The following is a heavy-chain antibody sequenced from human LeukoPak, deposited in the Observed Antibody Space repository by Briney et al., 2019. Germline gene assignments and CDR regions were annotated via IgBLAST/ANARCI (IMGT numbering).Heavy chain of an antibody. V-gene: IGHV3-23*01. CDR1: GLTFSSYA. Sequence: GGSLRLSCAASGLTFSSYAMSWVRQAPGKGLEWVSAISGSGGSTYYADSVKGRFTISRDNSKNTLYLQMNSLRAEDTAVYYCAKDSFRYYYDSSVSSELFFDYWGQGTLVTVSS. D-gene: IGHD3-22*01. J-gene: IGHJ4*02. CDR3: AKDSFRYYYDSSVSSELFFDY. CDR2: ISGSGGST.